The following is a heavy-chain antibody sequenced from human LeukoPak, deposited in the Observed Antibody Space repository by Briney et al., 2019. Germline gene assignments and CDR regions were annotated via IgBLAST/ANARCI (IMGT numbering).Heavy chain of an antibody. CDR1: GFTFSSYS. Sequence: GGSLRLSCAASGFTFSSYSMNWVRQAPGKGLEWVSYISSSSSTIYYADSVKGRFTISRDNAKNSLYLQMNSLRAEDTAVYYCARAPNYYDSSGYIGGYFDYWGQGTLVTVSS. J-gene: IGHJ4*02. D-gene: IGHD3-22*01. V-gene: IGHV3-48*01. CDR3: ARAPNYYDSSGYIGGYFDY. CDR2: ISSSSSTI.